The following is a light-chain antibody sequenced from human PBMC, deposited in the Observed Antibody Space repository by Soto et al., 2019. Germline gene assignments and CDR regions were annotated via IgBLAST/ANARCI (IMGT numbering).Light chain of an antibody. CDR3: QRYNSAPYT. CDR2: GAS. Sequence: EVVMTQSPGTLSVSPGERATLSCRASQNVRNNLAWYQHKPGQAPRLLIYGASTRATGIPARFSGSGSGTEFTLTISGLQSEDFAVYYCQRYNSAPYTFGQGTKLEIK. J-gene: IGKJ2*01. CDR1: QNVRNN. V-gene: IGKV3-15*01.